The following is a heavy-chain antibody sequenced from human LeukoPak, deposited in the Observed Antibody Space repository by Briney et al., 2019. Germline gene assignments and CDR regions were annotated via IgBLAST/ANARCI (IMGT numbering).Heavy chain of an antibody. CDR2: IRQDGSEK. Sequence: GGSLRLSCAASGFTFSSYSMNWVRQAPGKGLEWVANIRQDGSEKYYLDSVEGRFTISRDNGKNSLYLQMNSLRAEDTAVYYCASSYYYYYYMDVWGKGTTVTVSS. CDR3: ASSYYYYYYMDV. CDR1: GFTFSSYS. J-gene: IGHJ6*03. V-gene: IGHV3-7*01.